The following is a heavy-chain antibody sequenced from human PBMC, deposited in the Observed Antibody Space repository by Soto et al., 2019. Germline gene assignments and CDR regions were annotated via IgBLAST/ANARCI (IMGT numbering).Heavy chain of an antibody. CDR2: INHSGST. CDR1: GGSFSGYY. CDR3: ARARYSSGWYDYYYYYGMDV. V-gene: IGHV4-34*01. J-gene: IGHJ6*02. D-gene: IGHD6-19*01. Sequence: SETLSLTCAVYGGSFSGYYCSWIRQPPGKGLEWIGEINHSGSTNYNPSLKSRVTISVDTSKNQFSLKLSSATAADTAVYYCARARYSSGWYDYYYYYGMDVWGQGTTVTVSS.